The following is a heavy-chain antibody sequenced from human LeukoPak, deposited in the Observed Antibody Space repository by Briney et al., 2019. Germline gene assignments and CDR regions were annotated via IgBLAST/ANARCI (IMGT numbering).Heavy chain of an antibody. J-gene: IGHJ4*02. CDR3: ARSADHDSSGYYWVFGYYFDY. V-gene: IGHV1-8*03. CDR1: GYTFTSYY. D-gene: IGHD3-22*01. Sequence: ASVKVSCKASGYTFTSYYINWVRQATGQGLEWMGWMNPNSGNTGYAQKFQGRVTITRHTSINTAYMELSSLRSDDTAVYYCARSADHDSSGYYWVFGYYFDYWGQGTLVTVSS. CDR2: MNPNSGNT.